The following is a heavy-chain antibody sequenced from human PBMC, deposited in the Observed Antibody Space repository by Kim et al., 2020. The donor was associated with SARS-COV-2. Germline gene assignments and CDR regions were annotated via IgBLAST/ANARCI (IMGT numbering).Heavy chain of an antibody. Sequence: GGSLRLSCAASGFTFSSYAMSWVRQAPGKGLEWVSVIYSGGSSTYYADSVKGRFTISRDNSKNTLYLQMNSLRAEDTAVYYCAKVGYSGYDSYYFDYWGQGTLVTVSS. CDR2: IYSGGSST. J-gene: IGHJ4*02. D-gene: IGHD5-12*01. CDR1: GFTFSSYA. V-gene: IGHV3-23*03. CDR3: AKVGYSGYDSYYFDY.